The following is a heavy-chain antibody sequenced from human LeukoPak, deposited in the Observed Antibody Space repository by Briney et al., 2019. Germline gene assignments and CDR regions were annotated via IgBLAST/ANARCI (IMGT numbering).Heavy chain of an antibody. V-gene: IGHV3-30*02. D-gene: IGHD2-2*01. CDR1: GFTFSSYG. CDR3: AKDSSLEYCSSTSCPPWFDP. Sequence: GGSLRLSCAAPGFTFSSYGMHWVRQAPGKGLEWVAFIRYDGSNKYYADSVKGRFTISRDNSKNTLYLQMNSLRAEDTAVYYCAKDSSLEYCSSTSCPPWFDPWGQGTLVTVSS. J-gene: IGHJ5*02. CDR2: IRYDGSNK.